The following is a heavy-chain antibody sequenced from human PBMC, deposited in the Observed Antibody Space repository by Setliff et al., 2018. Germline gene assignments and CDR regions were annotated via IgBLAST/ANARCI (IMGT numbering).Heavy chain of an antibody. CDR1: GGTFSSYV. V-gene: IGHV1-69*13. Sequence: ASVKVSCKASGGTFSSYVISWVREAPGQGLEWMGGIIPMFGTNYAQKFQGRVTITADESTSTAYMELSSLGSEDTAVYYCAGGQPLVRKYYYYMDVWGKGTSVTV. CDR3: AGGQPLVRKYYYYMDV. D-gene: IGHD3-10*01. CDR2: IIPMFGT. J-gene: IGHJ6*03.